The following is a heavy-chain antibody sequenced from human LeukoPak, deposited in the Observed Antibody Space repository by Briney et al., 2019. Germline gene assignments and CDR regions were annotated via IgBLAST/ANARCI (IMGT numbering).Heavy chain of an antibody. CDR3: AREILRFDF. CDR1: GYIFNRQG. V-gene: IGHV7-4-1*02. Sequence: ASVKVSCKASGYIFNRQGMNWVRLAPGQGLEWMGWINTDSGNPTYAQGFTGRFVFSLDSSVSTVYLQINNLMPEDTAKYFCAREILRFDFWGQGTTVTVSS. J-gene: IGHJ3*01. CDR2: INTDSGNP.